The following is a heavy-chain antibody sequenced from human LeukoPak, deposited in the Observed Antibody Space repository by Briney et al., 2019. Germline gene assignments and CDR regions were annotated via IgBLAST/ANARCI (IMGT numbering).Heavy chain of an antibody. J-gene: IGHJ4*02. CDR1: GYTFTKYY. CDR3: ARVSGMGELSVEVDY. Sequence: ASVKVPCKASGYTFTKYYIHWVRQAPGQGLEWMGKINPIGGSATYAQKFQGRVTMTRDTSTSTVYMELSSLKSEDTAVFYCARVSGMGELSVEVDYWGQGTLVTVSS. V-gene: IGHV1-46*01. CDR2: INPIGGSA. D-gene: IGHD3-16*02.